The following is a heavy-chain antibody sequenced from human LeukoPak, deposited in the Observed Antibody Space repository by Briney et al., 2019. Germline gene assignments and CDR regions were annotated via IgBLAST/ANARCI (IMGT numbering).Heavy chain of an antibody. D-gene: IGHD2-2*02. V-gene: IGHV1-2*02. J-gene: IGHJ1*01. Sequence: ASVKVSCKASGYTFTGYYMHWVRQAPGQGLEWMGWINPNSGGTNYAQKFQGRVTMTRDTSISTAYMEISRLRSDDTAVYYCAKDEMGYQLLYPAQCFQYWGQGTLVTVSS. CDR2: INPNSGGT. CDR1: GYTFTGYY. CDR3: AKDEMGYQLLYPAQCFQY.